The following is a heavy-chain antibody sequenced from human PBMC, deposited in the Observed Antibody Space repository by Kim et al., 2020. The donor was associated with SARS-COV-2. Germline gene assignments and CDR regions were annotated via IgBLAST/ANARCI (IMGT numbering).Heavy chain of an antibody. CDR1: GFTFSDYY. V-gene: IGHV3-11*01. Sequence: GGSLRLSCAASGFTFSDYYMSWIRQAPGKGLEWVSYISSSGSTIDYADSVKGRFTISRDNAKNSLYLQMNSLRAEDTAVYYCARDEEGIAAAGTGYYYYYYMDVWGKGTTVTVSS. CDR3: ARDEEGIAAAGTGYYYYYYMDV. J-gene: IGHJ6*03. D-gene: IGHD6-13*01. CDR2: ISSSGSTI.